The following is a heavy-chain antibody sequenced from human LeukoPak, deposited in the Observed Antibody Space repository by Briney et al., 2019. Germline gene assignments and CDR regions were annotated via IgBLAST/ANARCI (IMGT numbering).Heavy chain of an antibody. D-gene: IGHD1-26*01. CDR2: IYYSGST. CDR3: ARVPNSGSYQGITFDY. J-gene: IGHJ4*02. CDR1: SGSISSGGYY. Sequence: PSQTLSLTCTVSSGSISSGGYYWSWIRQHPGKGLEWIGYIYYSGSTYYNPSLKSRVTIPVDTSKNQFSLKLSSVTAADTAVYYCARVPNSGSYQGITFDYWGQGTLVTVSS. V-gene: IGHV4-31*03.